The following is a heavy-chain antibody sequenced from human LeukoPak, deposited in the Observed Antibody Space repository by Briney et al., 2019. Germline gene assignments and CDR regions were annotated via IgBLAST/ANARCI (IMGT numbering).Heavy chain of an antibody. V-gene: IGHV3-23*01. CDR1: GFTFSSYA. CDR2: ISGSGGST. Sequence: PGGSLRLSCAASGFTFSSYAMSWVRQAPGKGLEWVSAISGSGGSTYYADSVKGRFTISRDNSKNTLYLQMNSLRAEDTAVYYCATYAPGVVVTAIPYFDYWGQGTLVTVSS. D-gene: IGHD2-21*02. J-gene: IGHJ4*02. CDR3: ATYAPGVVVTAIPYFDY.